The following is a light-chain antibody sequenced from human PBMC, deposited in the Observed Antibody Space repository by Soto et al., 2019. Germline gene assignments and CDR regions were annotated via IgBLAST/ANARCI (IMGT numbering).Light chain of an antibody. CDR2: AAS. CDR1: QDIKKD. CDR3: LQDYAYPLT. V-gene: IGKV1-6*01. J-gene: IGKJ4*01. Sequence: AIQMTQSPSSLSASVGDRVTITCRASQDIKKDLGWSQQKPGKAPNLLIYAASSLQGGVPSRFSGTGSGTECTLTISSLQPEDFATYYCLQDYAYPLTFGGGTQVEI.